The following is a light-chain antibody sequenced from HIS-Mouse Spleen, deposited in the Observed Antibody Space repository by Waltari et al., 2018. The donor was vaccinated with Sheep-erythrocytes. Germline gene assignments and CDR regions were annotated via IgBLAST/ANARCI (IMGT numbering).Light chain of an antibody. J-gene: IGKJ4*01. CDR2: WAS. CDR1: QSVLYSSNNKNY. CDR3: QQYYSTLT. V-gene: IGKV4-1*01. Sequence: DIVMTQSPDSLSVSLSERAFINWKSSQSVLYSSNNKNYLAWYQKKPGQPPKLLIYWASTRESGVPDRFSGSGSGTDITLTISSLQAEDVAVYYCQQYYSTLTFGGGTKVEIK.